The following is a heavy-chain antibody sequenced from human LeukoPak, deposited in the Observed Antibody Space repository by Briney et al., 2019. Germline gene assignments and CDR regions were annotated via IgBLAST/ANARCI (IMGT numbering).Heavy chain of an antibody. V-gene: IGHV3-20*04. J-gene: IGHJ6*03. Sequence: TGGSLRLSCAASGFTFDDYGMSWVRQAPGKGLEWVSGINWNGGSTGYADSVKGRFTISRDNAKNSLYLQMNCLRAEDTAVYYCARWGYSYEGYYYYYYMDVWGKGTTVTVSS. CDR3: ARWGYSYEGYYYYYYMDV. CDR1: GFTFDDYG. D-gene: IGHD5-18*01. CDR2: INWNGGST.